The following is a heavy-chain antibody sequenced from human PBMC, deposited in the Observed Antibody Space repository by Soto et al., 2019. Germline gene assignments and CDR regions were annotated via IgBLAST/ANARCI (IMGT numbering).Heavy chain of an antibody. J-gene: IGHJ6*04. CDR3: GRERERDRFFGGVMGARHYYYSGMAV. CDR1: GFTFSSYG. V-gene: IGHV3-33*01. Sequence: GGSLRLSCAASGFTFSSYGMHWVRQAPGKGLEWVAVIWYDGSNKYYADSVKGRFTISRDNSKNTLYLQMNSLRAEDTAVYYRGRERERDRFFGGVMGARHYYYSGMAVGGKGTTVPVPS. D-gene: IGHD3-16*01. CDR2: IWYDGSNK.